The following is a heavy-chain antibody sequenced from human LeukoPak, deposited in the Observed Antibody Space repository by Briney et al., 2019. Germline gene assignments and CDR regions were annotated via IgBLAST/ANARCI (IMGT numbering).Heavy chain of an antibody. CDR2: ISAYNGNT. D-gene: IGHD3-9*01. Sequence: PGASVKVSCKASGYTFTSYGISWVRQAPGQGLEWMGWISAYNGNTNYAQKLQGRVTMTTDTSTSTAYMELRSLRSDDTAVYYCARSYFDWLLGAYYYYYMDVWDKGTTVTVSS. J-gene: IGHJ6*03. V-gene: IGHV1-18*01. CDR3: ARSYFDWLLGAYYYYYMDV. CDR1: GYTFTSYG.